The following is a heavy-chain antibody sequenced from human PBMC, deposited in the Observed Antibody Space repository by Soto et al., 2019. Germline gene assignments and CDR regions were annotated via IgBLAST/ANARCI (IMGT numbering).Heavy chain of an antibody. D-gene: IGHD3-3*01. J-gene: IGHJ4*02. V-gene: IGHV2-5*01. CDR2: IYWNDDK. CDR1: GLSLSTSGVG. Sequence: SGPTLVNPAQTLTLTCTFSGLSLSTSGVGVGWIRQPPGKALEWLALIYWNDDKRYSPSLKSRLTITKDTSKNQVVLTMTSMDPVDTATYYCALARGFLEWLPPYYFDYWGQGTLVTVSS. CDR3: ALARGFLEWLPPYYFDY.